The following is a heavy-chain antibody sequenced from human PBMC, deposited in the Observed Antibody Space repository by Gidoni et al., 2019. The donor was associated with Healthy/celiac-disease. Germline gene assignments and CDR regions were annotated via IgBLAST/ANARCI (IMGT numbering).Heavy chain of an antibody. J-gene: IGHJ6*02. CDR3: AKAECSSTSFSGSYYYYGMDV. CDR1: GFTFSSYA. V-gene: IGHV3-23*01. D-gene: IGHD2-2*01. Sequence: EVQLLESGGGLVQSGGSLRLSCAASGFTFSSYAMSWVRQAPGKGLEWVSAISGSGGSTYYADSVKGRFTISRDNSKNTLYLQMNSLRAEDTAVYYCAKAECSSTSFSGSYYYYGMDVWGQGTTVTVSS. CDR2: ISGSGGST.